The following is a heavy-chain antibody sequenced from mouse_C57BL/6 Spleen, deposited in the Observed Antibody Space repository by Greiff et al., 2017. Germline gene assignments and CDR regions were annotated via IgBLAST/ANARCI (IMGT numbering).Heavy chain of an antibody. CDR3: ARDDYDVDV. D-gene: IGHD2-4*01. V-gene: IGHV1-69*01. Sequence: QVQLQQPGAELVMPGASVKLSCKASGYTFTSYWMHWVKQRPGQGLEWIGEIDPSDSYTNYNQKFKGKSTLTVDKSSSTAYMQLSSLTSEDSAVYYCARDDYDVDVWGTGTTVTVSS. J-gene: IGHJ1*03. CDR2: IDPSDSYT. CDR1: GYTFTSYW.